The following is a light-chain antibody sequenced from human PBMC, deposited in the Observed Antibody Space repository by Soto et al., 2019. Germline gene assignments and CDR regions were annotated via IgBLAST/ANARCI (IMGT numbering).Light chain of an antibody. CDR3: RSYTSSSSRV. J-gene: IGLJ1*01. CDR1: SSDVGGYNY. CDR2: DVS. V-gene: IGLV2-14*01. Sequence: QSVLTQPASVSGSPGQSITISCTGTSSDVGGYNYVSWYQQHPGKAPKPMIYDVSNRPSGVSNRFSGSKSGNTASLTISGLQAEDEADYYCRSYTSSSSRVFGTGTEVTV.